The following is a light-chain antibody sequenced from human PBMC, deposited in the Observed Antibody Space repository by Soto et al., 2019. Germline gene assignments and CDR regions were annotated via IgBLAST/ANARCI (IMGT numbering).Light chain of an antibody. CDR1: GSNIGAPYD. CDR2: GST. CDR3: QSCDSSLSAYV. J-gene: IGLJ1*01. V-gene: IGLV1-40*01. Sequence: QPVLTQPPSLSGAPGQRVTISCTGNGSNIGAPYDVHWYQHLPGTAPKLLIYGSTNRPSGVPGRFSGSKSGTSASLAITGLQAEDEADYYCQSCDSSLSAYVFGAGT.